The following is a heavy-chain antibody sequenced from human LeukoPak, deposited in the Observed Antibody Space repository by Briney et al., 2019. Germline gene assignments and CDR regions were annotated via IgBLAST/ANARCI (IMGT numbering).Heavy chain of an antibody. CDR3: ARGMYGLDV. J-gene: IGHJ6*02. Sequence: ASVKVSCKGSGYTFTGYYIHWVRQAPGQGLEWVGWINPNSGAANYARKFQGRVTMTRDTSITTAYMEVSRLRFDDTAVYYCARGMYGLDVWGQGTTVTVSS. CDR1: GYTFTGYY. V-gene: IGHV1-2*02. CDR2: INPNSGAA.